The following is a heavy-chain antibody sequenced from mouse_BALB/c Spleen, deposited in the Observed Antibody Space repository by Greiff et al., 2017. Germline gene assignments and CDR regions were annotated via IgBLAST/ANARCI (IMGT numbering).Heavy chain of an antibody. Sequence: QVQLQQSGAELKKPGASVKISCKATGYTFSSYWIEWVKQRPGHGLEWIGEILPGSGSTNYNEKFKGKATLTADKSSSTAYMQLSSLTSDDSAVYFCARGITTVVGFDYWGQGTTLTVSS. CDR3: ARGITTVVGFDY. J-gene: IGHJ2*01. V-gene: IGHV1-9*01. CDR2: ILPGSGST. D-gene: IGHD1-1*01. CDR1: GYTFSSYW.